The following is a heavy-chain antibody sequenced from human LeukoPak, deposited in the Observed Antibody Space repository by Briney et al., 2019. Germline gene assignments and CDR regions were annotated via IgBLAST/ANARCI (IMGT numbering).Heavy chain of an antibody. CDR3: ALEEWWRFDY. CDR1: GFSFGTFY. Sequence: GGSRRLSCAASGFSFGTFYMTWVRQAPGKGLESVAKINPDGTGEYYVDSVKGRFTISRDNTRNLLYLQVNSLRAEDTAGYFCALEEWWRFDYWGQGILVTVSS. J-gene: IGHJ4*02. V-gene: IGHV3-7*01. CDR2: INPDGTGE. D-gene: IGHD2-15*01.